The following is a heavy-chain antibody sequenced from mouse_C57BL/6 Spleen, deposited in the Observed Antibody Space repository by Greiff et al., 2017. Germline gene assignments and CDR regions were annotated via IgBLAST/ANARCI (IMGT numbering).Heavy chain of an antibody. V-gene: IGHV1-82*01. Sequence: QVQLKESGPELVKPGASVKISCKASGYAFSSSWMNWVKQRPGKGLEWIGRIYPGDGDTNYNGKFKGKATLTADKSSSTAYMQLSSLTSEDSAVYFCASPSTTVVVNDFDYWGQGTTLTVSS. CDR2: IYPGDGDT. CDR1: GYAFSSSW. CDR3: ASPSTTVVVNDFDY. D-gene: IGHD1-1*01. J-gene: IGHJ2*01.